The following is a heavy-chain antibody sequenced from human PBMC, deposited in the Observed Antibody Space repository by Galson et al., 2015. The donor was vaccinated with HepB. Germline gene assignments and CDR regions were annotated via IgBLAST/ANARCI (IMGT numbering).Heavy chain of an antibody. CDR3: ATAFGDTAMVPDY. D-gene: IGHD5-18*01. CDR1: GYTLTELS. V-gene: IGHV1-24*01. J-gene: IGHJ4*02. Sequence: SVKVSCKVSGYTLTELSMHWVRQAPGKGLEWMGGFDPEDGETIYAQKFQGRVTMTEDTSTDTAYMELSSLRSEDTAAYYCATAFGDTAMVPDYWGQGTLVTVSS. CDR2: FDPEDGET.